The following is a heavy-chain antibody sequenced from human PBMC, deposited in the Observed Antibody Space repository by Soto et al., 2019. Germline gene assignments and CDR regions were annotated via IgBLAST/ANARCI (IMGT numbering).Heavy chain of an antibody. V-gene: IGHV4-39*01. CDR3: ARVYYDFWSGYSDRYYFDD. Sequence: SETLSLTCTVSGGSISSSSYYWGWIRQPPGKGLEWIGSIYYSGSTYYNPSLKSRVTISVDTSKNQFSLKLSSVTAADTAVYYCARVYYDFWSGYSDRYYFDDSGQGTLVTVAS. CDR2: IYYSGST. J-gene: IGHJ4*02. D-gene: IGHD3-3*01. CDR1: GGSISSSSYY.